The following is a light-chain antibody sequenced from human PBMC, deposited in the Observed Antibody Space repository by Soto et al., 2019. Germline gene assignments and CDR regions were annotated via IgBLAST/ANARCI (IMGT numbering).Light chain of an antibody. CDR2: GAS. V-gene: IGKV3-20*01. J-gene: IGKJ1*01. CDR3: QQYGNSRGT. Sequence: EIVMTQSPATLSVSPGERVTLSCRASQSVSTSYLAWYQQKPGQAPRLLIYGASGRATGIPDRFSDSGSGTDFTLTISGLEPEDFAVYYCQQYGNSRGTFGQGTKVDIK. CDR1: QSVSTSY.